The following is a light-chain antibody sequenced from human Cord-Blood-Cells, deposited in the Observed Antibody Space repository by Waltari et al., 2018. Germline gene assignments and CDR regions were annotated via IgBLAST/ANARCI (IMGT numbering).Light chain of an antibody. CDR1: QTVSSY. Sequence: EIVLTQSPATLSLSPGDRATHSCRASQTVSSYLAWYQQKPGQAPRLLIYDASNRASGIPARFSGSGSGTDFTLTISSLQPEDVATYYCQQSYSTPYTFGQGTKLEIK. CDR2: DAS. CDR3: QQSYSTPYT. V-gene: IGKV3-11*01. J-gene: IGKJ2*01.